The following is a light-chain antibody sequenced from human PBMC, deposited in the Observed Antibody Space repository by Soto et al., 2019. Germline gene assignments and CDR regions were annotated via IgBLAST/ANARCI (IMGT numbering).Light chain of an antibody. J-gene: IGKJ1*01. CDR2: DAS. CDR1: QSVSSN. V-gene: IGKV3-15*01. CDR3: HNYSDWPS. Sequence: EIVMTQSPATLSVSPGKRAALSCRASQSVSSNLAWYQQKPGQAPRLLIYDASTRATGIPARFSGSGSGTAFTLTSSRLQSEDVAFYYCHNYSDWPSFGQGTKVEIK.